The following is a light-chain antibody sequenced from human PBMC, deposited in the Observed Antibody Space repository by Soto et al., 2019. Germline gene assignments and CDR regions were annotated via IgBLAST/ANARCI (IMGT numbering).Light chain of an antibody. J-gene: IGLJ1*01. CDR1: SSDVGSYYP. CDR3: CSYAGDTTFFV. V-gene: IGLV2-23*02. Sequence: QSALNQPASMSGSPGQSITISCTGTSSDVGSYYPVSWFQQHPGKAPKLIIYEVNKRPSGVSDRFSGSKSGNTASLTISGLQAADEAEYYCCSYAGDTTFFVFGTGTKLTVL. CDR2: EVN.